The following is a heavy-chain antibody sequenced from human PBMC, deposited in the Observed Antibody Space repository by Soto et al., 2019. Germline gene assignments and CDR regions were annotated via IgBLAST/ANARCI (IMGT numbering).Heavy chain of an antibody. CDR3: ARPQGRGGDGYYYYGMDV. CDR2: IHYSGNT. D-gene: IGHD3-16*01. Sequence: QVQLQESDPGLVKPSETLSLTCTVSGGSISSYYWSWIRQPPGKGLEWIGYIHYSGNTNYNPSLRIRVTISEDTSKNPFALKLRSVTAANPAVYYCARPQGRGGDGYYYYGMDVWGQGTTVTVSS. CDR1: GGSISSYY. J-gene: IGHJ6*02. V-gene: IGHV4-59*01.